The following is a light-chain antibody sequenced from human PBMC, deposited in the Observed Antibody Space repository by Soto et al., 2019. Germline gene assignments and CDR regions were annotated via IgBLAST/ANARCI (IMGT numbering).Light chain of an antibody. CDR2: DAS. Sequence: DIVLTQSPATLSLSPGERATLSCGASQSVSSSYLAWYQQKPGLAPRLLIYDASSRATGIPDRYSGSGSGTDFTLSISRREPEDFAVYYCQQYGSSLITCGQGTRLEIK. CDR3: QQYGSSLIT. CDR1: QSVSSSY. J-gene: IGKJ5*01. V-gene: IGKV3D-20*01.